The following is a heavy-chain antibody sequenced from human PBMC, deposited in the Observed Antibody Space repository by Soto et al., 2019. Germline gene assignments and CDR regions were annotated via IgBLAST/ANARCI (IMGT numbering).Heavy chain of an antibody. Sequence: GGSLRLSCAASGFTFSSYWMSWVRQAPGKGLEWVANIKQDGSEKYYVDAVKGRFTISRDNAKNSLYLQMNSLRAEDTAVYYCARDQGGDYIWGSYRRQLDYWGQGTLVTVSS. CDR1: GFTFSSYW. V-gene: IGHV3-7*01. D-gene: IGHD3-16*02. CDR2: IKQDGSEK. CDR3: ARDQGGDYIWGSYRRQLDY. J-gene: IGHJ4*02.